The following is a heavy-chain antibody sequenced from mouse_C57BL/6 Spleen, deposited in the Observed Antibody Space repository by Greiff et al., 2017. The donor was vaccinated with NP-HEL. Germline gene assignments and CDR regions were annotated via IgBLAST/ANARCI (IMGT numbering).Heavy chain of an antibody. CDR3: ARAALGWYFDV. CDR1: GYSITSGYY. J-gene: IGHJ1*03. CDR2: ISYDGSN. Sequence: DVKLQESGPGLVKPSQSLSLTCSVTGYSITSGYYWNWIRQFPGNKLEWMGYISYDGSNNYNPSLKNRISITRDTSKNQFFLKLNSVTTEDTATYYCARAALGWYFDVWGTGTTVTVSS. V-gene: IGHV3-6*01. D-gene: IGHD4-1*01.